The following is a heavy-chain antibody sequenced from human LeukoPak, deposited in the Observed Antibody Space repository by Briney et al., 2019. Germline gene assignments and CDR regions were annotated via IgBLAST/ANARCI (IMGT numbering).Heavy chain of an antibody. CDR1: GYTFTIYD. D-gene: IGHD6-19*01. J-gene: IGHJ6*03. CDR2: MNPNSGNT. V-gene: IGHV1-8*01. Sequence: ASVRVSYKASGYTFTIYDINGVRQATGQGREGMGGMNPNSGNTGYTQKFQGRDTMNRNTHKSRAYGEGSSLRSEDPAVYYCASGEQQWLVPYYYYYYYMDVWGKGTTVTISS. CDR3: ASGEQQWLVPYYYYYYYMDV.